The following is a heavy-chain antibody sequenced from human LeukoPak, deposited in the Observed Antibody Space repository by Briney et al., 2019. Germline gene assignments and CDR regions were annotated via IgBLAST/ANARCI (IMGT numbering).Heavy chain of an antibody. CDR3: TAERWLQLRGGSDYFDY. V-gene: IGHV3-15*01. CDR2: IKSKTDGGTT. D-gene: IGHD5-24*01. J-gene: IGHJ4*02. Sequence: GGSLRLSCAASGFTFSNAWMSWVCQAPGKGLEWVGRIKSKTDGGTTDYAAPVKGRFTISRDDSKNTLYLQMNSLKTEDTAVYYCTAERWLQLRGGSDYFDYWGQGTLVTVSS. CDR1: GFTFSNAW.